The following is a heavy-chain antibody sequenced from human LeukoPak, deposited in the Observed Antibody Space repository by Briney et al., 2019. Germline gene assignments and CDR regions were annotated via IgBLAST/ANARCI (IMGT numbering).Heavy chain of an antibody. Sequence: ETLSLTCTVSGYSISSGYYWGWIRQPPGKGLEWVANIKQDGSAKYYVDSVKGRFTISRDNAKNSLYLQMNSLRAEDTGVYYCAREGVVGATANHYDYWGQGSLVTVSS. CDR1: GYSISSGYY. V-gene: IGHV3-7*01. J-gene: IGHJ4*02. CDR3: AREGVVGATANHYDY. D-gene: IGHD1-26*01. CDR2: IKQDGSAK.